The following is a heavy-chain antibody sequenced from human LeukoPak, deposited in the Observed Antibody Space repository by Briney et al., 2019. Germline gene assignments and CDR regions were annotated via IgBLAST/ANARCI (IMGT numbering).Heavy chain of an antibody. CDR2: INGDGSTT. Sequence: QPGGSLRLSCVASGFTFSSYWMHWVRQAPGKGLVWVSRINGDGSTTSYADSVKGRFTISRDNAKNTLYLQMNSLRAEDTAVYYCARDDAGYSYDPRGWFDPWGQGTLVTVSS. CDR3: ARDDAGYSYDPRGWFDP. CDR1: GFTFSSYW. J-gene: IGHJ5*02. V-gene: IGHV3-74*01. D-gene: IGHD5-18*01.